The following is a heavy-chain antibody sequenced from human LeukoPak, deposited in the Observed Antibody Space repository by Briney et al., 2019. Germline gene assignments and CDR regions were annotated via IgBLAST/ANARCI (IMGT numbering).Heavy chain of an antibody. CDR3: ARAAGYYDSVGY. D-gene: IGHD3-16*01. J-gene: IGHJ4*02. Sequence: PSETLSLTCAVYGGSFSGYYWSWIRQPPGKGLEWIGEINHSGSTNYNPSLKSRVTISVDTSKNQFSLKLSSVTAADTAVYYCARAAGYYDSVGYSGQGTLVTVSS. V-gene: IGHV4-34*01. CDR1: GGSFSGYY. CDR2: INHSGST.